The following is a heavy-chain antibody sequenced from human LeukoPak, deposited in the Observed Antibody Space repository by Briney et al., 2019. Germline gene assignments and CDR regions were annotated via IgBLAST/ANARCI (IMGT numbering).Heavy chain of an antibody. CDR1: GYTFTSYA. J-gene: IGHJ4*02. Sequence: GASVKVSCKASGYTFTSYAMHWVRQAPGQRLEWMGWINAGNGNTKYSQKFQGRVTMTTDTSTSTAYMELRSLRSDDTAVYYCARDSEQQIASFDYWGQGTLVTVSS. D-gene: IGHD6-13*01. V-gene: IGHV1-3*01. CDR2: INAGNGNT. CDR3: ARDSEQQIASFDY.